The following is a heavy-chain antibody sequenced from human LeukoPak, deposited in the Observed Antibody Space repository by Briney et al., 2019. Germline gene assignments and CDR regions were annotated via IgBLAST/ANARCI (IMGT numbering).Heavy chain of an antibody. CDR3: ARRYYYDSSGSNFDY. CDR1: GFTFSSYE. Sequence: TGGSLRLSCAASGFTFSSYEMNWVRQAPGKGLEWVSYISSSGSTIYYVDSVKGQFTISRGNAKNSLYLQMNSLRAEDTAVYYCARRYYYDSSGSNFDYWGQGTLVTVSS. J-gene: IGHJ4*02. CDR2: ISSSGSTI. V-gene: IGHV3-48*03. D-gene: IGHD3-22*01.